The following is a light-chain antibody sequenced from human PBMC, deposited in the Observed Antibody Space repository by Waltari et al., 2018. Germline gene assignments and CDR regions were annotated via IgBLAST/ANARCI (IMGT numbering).Light chain of an antibody. J-gene: IGLJ3*02. CDR3: LLLYSGARWV. CDR1: TGTVPSGHY. CDR2: DTS. Sequence: QAVVTQEPSLTVSPGGTVTLTCGSSTGTVPSGHYPYWFQQKPGQAPRTLIYDTSNKHSWTPARFSGSLLGGKAALTLSGAQPEDEADYYCLLLYSGARWVFGGGTKLTVL. V-gene: IGLV7-46*01.